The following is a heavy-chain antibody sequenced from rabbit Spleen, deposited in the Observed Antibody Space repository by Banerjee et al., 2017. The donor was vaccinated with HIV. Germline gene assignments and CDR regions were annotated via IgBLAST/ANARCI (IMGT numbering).Heavy chain of an antibody. D-gene: IGHD1-1*01. J-gene: IGHJ3*01. CDR2: IVTKTATA. V-gene: IGHV1S45*01. Sequence: QEQVVESGGGLVKPGGNLTLTCTASGVDVSGYYYMCWVRQAPGKGLELVACIVTKTATAYYASWAKGRFTITKTPSTTVTLQMTSLTAADTATYFCARDTSSSFSSYGMDLWGQGTLVTVS. CDR1: GVDVSGYYY. CDR3: ARDTSSSFSSYGMDL.